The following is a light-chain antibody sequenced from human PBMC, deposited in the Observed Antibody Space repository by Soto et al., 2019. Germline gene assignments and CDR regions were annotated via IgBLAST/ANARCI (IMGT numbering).Light chain of an antibody. Sequence: DIQMTQSPSTLSASVGDRVTIACRASQSISSWLAWYQQKPGKAPKLLIYKASSLESGVPSRFSGSGSGTEFTLTISRLEPEDFAMYYCQQYGSSLITFGQGTRLEIK. J-gene: IGKJ5*01. CDR3: QQYGSSLIT. V-gene: IGKV1-5*03. CDR1: QSISSW. CDR2: KAS.